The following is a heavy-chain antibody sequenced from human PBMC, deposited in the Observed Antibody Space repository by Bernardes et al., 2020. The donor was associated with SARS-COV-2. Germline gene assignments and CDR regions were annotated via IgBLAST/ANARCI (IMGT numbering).Heavy chain of an antibody. CDR1: GFTFDDYG. J-gene: IGHJ6*02. CDR3: AKDSGSGIYYYYGMDV. Sequence: GGSLRLSCAASGFTFDDYGMHWVRQAPGKGLEWVSSINWNNGNVGYADSVKGRFTISRDNAKNSLFLQMNSLRPEDTALYYCAKDSGSGIYYYYGMDVGGQGTTVTVSS. V-gene: IGHV3-9*01. CDR2: INWNNGNV. D-gene: IGHD3-10*01.